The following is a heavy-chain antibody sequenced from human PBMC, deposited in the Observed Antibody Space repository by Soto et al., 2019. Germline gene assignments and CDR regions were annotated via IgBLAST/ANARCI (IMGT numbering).Heavy chain of an antibody. CDR3: ATSPLTMVRGVIVYYGMDV. CDR1: GFTFSDYY. Sequence: GGSLRLSCAASGFTFSDYYMSWIRQAPGKGLEWVSYISSSSSYTNYADSVKGRFTISRDNAKNSLYLQMNSLRAEDTAVYYCATSPLTMVRGVIVYYGMDVWGQGTTVTVSS. V-gene: IGHV3-11*03. D-gene: IGHD3-10*01. CDR2: ISSSSSYT. J-gene: IGHJ6*02.